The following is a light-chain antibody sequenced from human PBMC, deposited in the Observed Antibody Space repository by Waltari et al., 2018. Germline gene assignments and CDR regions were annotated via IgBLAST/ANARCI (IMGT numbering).Light chain of an antibody. CDR3: QQYNDWPRT. CDR1: QSVSSN. CDR2: GAS. J-gene: IGKJ1*01. Sequence: EIVMTQSPATLSVSPGERATLSCRASQSVSSNLAWYPQKPGQSPRLLIYGASTRATGIAARFSGSGSGTEFTLTSSSLQSEDFALYYWQQYNDWPRTFGQGTKVEI. V-gene: IGKV3-15*01.